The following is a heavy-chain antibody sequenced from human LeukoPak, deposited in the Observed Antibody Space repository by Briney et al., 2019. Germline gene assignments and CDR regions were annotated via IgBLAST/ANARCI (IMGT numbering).Heavy chain of an antibody. D-gene: IGHD3-3*01. CDR3: AREIEWPACDY. CDR2: ISSSSSYI. CDR1: GFTSSSYS. Sequence: GGSLRLSCAASGFTSSSYSMNWVRQAPGKGLEWVSAISSSSSYIYYADSVKGRFTISRDTTKTSLYLQMNSLRAEDTAVYYCAREIEWPACDYWGQGTLVTVSS. V-gene: IGHV3-21*01. J-gene: IGHJ4*02.